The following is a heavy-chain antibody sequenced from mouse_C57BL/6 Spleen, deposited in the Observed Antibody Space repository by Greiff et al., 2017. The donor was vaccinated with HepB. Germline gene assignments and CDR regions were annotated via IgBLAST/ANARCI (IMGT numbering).Heavy chain of an antibody. V-gene: IGHV5-4*03. CDR1: GFTFSSYA. CDR3: ARGFDYYGSSSHWYFDV. Sequence: EVKLVEPGGGLVKPGGSLKLSCAASGFTFSSYAMSWVRQTPEKRLEWVATISDGGSYTYYPDNVKGRFTISRDNAKNNLYLQMSHLKSEDTAMYYCARGFDYYGSSSHWYFDVWGTGTTVTVSS. D-gene: IGHD1-1*01. J-gene: IGHJ1*03. CDR2: ISDGGSYT.